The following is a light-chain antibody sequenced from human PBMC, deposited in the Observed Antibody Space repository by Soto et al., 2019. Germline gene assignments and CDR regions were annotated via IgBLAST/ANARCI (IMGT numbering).Light chain of an antibody. V-gene: IGKV1-5*01. J-gene: IGKJ1*01. CDR1: QSISSW. CDR3: QQYSTYTPRT. CDR2: DAS. Sequence: DIQMTQSPSTLSASVGDRVTITCRASQSISSWLAWYQQKPGKAPKLLIYDASSLESGVPSRFSGSGSGTEFTLTISSLQPDDFATYYCQQYSTYTPRTFGQGTKV.